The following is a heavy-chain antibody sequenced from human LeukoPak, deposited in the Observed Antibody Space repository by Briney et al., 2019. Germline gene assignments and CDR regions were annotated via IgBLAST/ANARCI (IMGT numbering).Heavy chain of an antibody. Sequence: GGSLRLSCAASGFTFSSYAMSWVRQAPGKGLEWVSAISGSGGSTYYADSVKGRFTISRDNSKNTLYLQMNSLRAEDTAVYYCAKDRNYYDSSGYYGDYWGQGTLVTVSS. V-gene: IGHV3-23*01. D-gene: IGHD3-22*01. CDR1: GFTFSSYA. J-gene: IGHJ4*02. CDR2: ISGSGGST. CDR3: AKDRNYYDSSGYYGDY.